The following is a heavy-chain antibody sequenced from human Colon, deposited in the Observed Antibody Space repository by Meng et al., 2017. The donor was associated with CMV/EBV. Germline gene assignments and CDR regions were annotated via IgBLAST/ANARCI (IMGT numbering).Heavy chain of an antibody. CDR2: TYYRSRWYN. CDR3: ASCGGACHGPEWGV. V-gene: IGHV6-1*01. D-gene: IGHD2-21*01. Sequence: SETLSLTCDISGDSVSSNTAVWNWIRQSPSRGLEWLGRTYYRSRWYNDYAPSVNSRITFIPTTSKNQFSLHLDSVTPEATAVSFCASCGGACHGPEWGVWGQGTTVTVSS. CDR1: GDSVSSNTAV. J-gene: IGHJ6*02.